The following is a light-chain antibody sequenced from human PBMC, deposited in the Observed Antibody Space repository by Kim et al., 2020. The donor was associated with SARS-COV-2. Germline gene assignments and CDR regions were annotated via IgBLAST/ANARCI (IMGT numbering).Light chain of an antibody. CDR1: KLGDKY. CDR3: QAWDSNIVV. CDR2: EDT. V-gene: IGLV3-1*01. J-gene: IGLJ3*02. Sequence: VSPGQTASITCSGDKLGDKYVCWYQQKPGQSPVMVIYEDTKRPSGIPERFSGSNSGNTATLTISGTQATDEADYFCQAWDSNIVVFGGGTQLTVL.